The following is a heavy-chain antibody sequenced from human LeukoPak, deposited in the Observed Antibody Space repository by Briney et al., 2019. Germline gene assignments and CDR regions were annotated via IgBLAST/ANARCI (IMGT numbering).Heavy chain of an antibody. Sequence: PGGSLRLSCAASGFTFSGYGMHWVRQAPGKGLEWVAFIRYDGSNKYYADSVKGRFTISRDNFKNTLYLQMNSLRAEDTAVYYCAKTFWAAAGPLFDYWGQGTLVTVSS. CDR1: GFTFSGYG. CDR3: AKTFWAAAGPLFDY. D-gene: IGHD6-13*01. CDR2: IRYDGSNK. V-gene: IGHV3-30*02. J-gene: IGHJ4*02.